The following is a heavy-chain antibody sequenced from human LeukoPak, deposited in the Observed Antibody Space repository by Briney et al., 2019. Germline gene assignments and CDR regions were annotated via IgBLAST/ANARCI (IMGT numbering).Heavy chain of an antibody. CDR1: GFTFDDYA. D-gene: IGHD6-13*01. J-gene: IGHJ4*02. CDR2: ISWNSGSI. CDR3: AKDTYSSS. V-gene: IGHV3-9*01. Sequence: GRSLRLSCAASGFTFDDYAMHWVRQAPGKGLEWVSGISWNSGSIGYADSVKGRFTISRDNAKNSLHLQMNSLRAEDTALYYCAKDTYSSSWGQGTLVTVSS.